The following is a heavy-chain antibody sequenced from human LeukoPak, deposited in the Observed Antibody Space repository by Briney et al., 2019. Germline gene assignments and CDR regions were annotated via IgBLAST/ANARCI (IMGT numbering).Heavy chain of an antibody. CDR3: AHTAEATGGIDY. CDR1: GFSLSTNGEG. V-gene: IGHV2-5*02. J-gene: IGHJ4*02. CDR2: IYWGDDK. D-gene: IGHD2-15*01. Sequence: ESGPTLVKPTQTLTLTCTFSGFSLSTNGEGVGWIRQPPGKALEWLALIYWGDDKRYSPSLKSRLTITKDTSKNQVVLTMTNMDPVDTATYYCAHTAEATGGIDYWGQGTLVTVSS.